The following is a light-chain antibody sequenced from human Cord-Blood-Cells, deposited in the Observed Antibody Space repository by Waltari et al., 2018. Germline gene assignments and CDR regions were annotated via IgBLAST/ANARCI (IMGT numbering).Light chain of an antibody. CDR2: GKN. V-gene: IGLV3-19*01. CDR3: NSRDSSGNHLV. J-gene: IGLJ1*01. CDR1: SPRSYY. Sequence: SSELTQDPAVSVALGQPVRITCQGDSPRSYYASWYQQKPGQAPVLVIYGKNNRPSVIPDRFSGSSSGNTASLTITGAQAEDEADYYCNSRDSSGNHLVFGTGTKVTVL.